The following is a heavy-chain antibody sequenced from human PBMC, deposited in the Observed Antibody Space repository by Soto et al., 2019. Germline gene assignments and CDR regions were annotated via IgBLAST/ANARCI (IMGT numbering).Heavy chain of an antibody. D-gene: IGHD3-22*01. CDR1: GFTFSSYS. CDR2: ISSSSSYI. V-gene: IGHV3-21*01. J-gene: IGHJ4*02. CDR3: ARAPPGLTYYYDSSGYDDY. Sequence: PGGSLRLSCAASGFTFSSYSMNWVRQAPGKGLEWVSSISSSSSYIYYADSVKGRFTISRDNAKNSLYLQMNSLRAEDTAVYYCARAPPGLTYYYDSSGYDDYWGQGTLVTVSS.